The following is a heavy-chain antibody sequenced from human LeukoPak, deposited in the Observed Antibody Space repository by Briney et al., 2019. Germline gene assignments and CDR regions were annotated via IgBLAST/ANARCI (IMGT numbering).Heavy chain of an antibody. CDR1: GFTVSSSY. CDR3: NLREAPGSDYFDF. D-gene: IGHD5-12*01. Sequence: PGGSLRLSCAVSGFTVSSSYMSWVRQAPGKGLEWVSAVYAYGSTYYADSVKGRCTISRDNSKTTLYLQMNRLRAEDTAVYSCNLREAPGSDYFDFWGQGTLVTVSP. V-gene: IGHV3-53*01. CDR2: VYAYGST. J-gene: IGHJ4*02.